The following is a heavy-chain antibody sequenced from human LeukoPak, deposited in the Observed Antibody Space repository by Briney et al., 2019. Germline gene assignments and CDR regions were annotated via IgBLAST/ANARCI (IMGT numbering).Heavy chain of an antibody. D-gene: IGHD3-22*01. CDR3: EKAAITMIVVVITDYFDY. J-gene: IGHJ4*02. Sequence: PGGSLRLSCAASGFTFSSYAMSWVRQAPGKGLEWVSAISGSGGSTYYADSVKGRFTISRDNSKNTLYLQMNSLRAEDTAVYYCEKAAITMIVVVITDYFDYWGQGTLVTVSS. V-gene: IGHV3-23*01. CDR1: GFTFSSYA. CDR2: ISGSGGST.